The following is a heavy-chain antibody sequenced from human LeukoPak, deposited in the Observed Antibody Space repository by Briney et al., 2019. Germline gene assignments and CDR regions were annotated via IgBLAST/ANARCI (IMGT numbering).Heavy chain of an antibody. J-gene: IGHJ4*02. CDR3: ARGYYDSSGYSADFDY. Sequence: SETLSLTCTVSGGSMSPYYWSWIRQTPGKGLEWIGYTFTSGGTNYNPSLKSRVTISVDTSKNQFSLTLSSVTAADTAVYYCARGYYDSSGYSADFDYWGQGTLVTVSS. CDR1: GGSMSPYY. CDR2: TFTSGGT. D-gene: IGHD3-22*01. V-gene: IGHV4-4*09.